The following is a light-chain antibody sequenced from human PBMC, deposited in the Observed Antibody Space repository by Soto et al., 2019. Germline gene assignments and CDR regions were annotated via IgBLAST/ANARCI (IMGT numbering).Light chain of an antibody. V-gene: IGKV1-39*01. CDR3: HQIYSTTGT. J-gene: IGKJ1*01. Sequence: DIQMTQSPSSLSESAGDRVTITCRASQGISTYLNWYQQKPGKAPKLLIYAASSLQSGVPSRFSGSGSETDFTLTISSLQPKVFETYSCHQIYSTTGTFAQGTKVKTK. CDR1: QGISTY. CDR2: AAS.